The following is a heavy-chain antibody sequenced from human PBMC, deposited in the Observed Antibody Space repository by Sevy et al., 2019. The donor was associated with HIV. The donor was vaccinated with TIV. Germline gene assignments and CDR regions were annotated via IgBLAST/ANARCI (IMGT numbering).Heavy chain of an antibody. CDR1: GFTFSTYG. Sequence: GESLKISCAASGFTFSTYGMHWVRQAPGKGLEWVALISSDGTNKYYAGSVKGRFTISRDNSKNTVDLQMNSLRDEDTAVYYCTKGSSSGSYYSPDDSWGQGTLVTVSS. V-gene: IGHV3-30*18. D-gene: IGHD3-10*01. CDR3: TKGSSSGSYYSPDDS. J-gene: IGHJ4*02. CDR2: ISSDGTNK.